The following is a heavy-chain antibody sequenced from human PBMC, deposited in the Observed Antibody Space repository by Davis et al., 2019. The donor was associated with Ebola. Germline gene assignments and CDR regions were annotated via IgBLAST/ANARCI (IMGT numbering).Heavy chain of an antibody. D-gene: IGHD5-24*01. V-gene: IGHV3-7*03. J-gene: IGHJ4*02. CDR2: IKQDGSEK. CDR3: ARDKDGYNYYFDY. CDR1: GFTFSSYC. Sequence: GGSLRLSCAASGFTFSSYCMSWVRQAPGKGLEWVANIKQDGSEKYYVDSVKGRFTISRDNAKNSLYLQMNSLRAEDTAVYYCARDKDGYNYYFDYWGQGTLVTVSS.